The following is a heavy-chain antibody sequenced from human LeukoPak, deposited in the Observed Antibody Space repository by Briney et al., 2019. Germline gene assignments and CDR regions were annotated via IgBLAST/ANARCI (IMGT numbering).Heavy chain of an antibody. J-gene: IGHJ5*02. D-gene: IGHD3-10*01. V-gene: IGHV3-7*01. CDR3: ARGGWGFDP. CDR1: GFTFSSYW. Sequence: GGSLRLSCAASGFTFSSYWRSWVRQAPRKGLEWVANIKQDGSEKYYVDSVKGRFTISRDNAKNSLYLQMNSLRAEDTAVYYCARGGWGFDPWGQGTLVTVSS. CDR2: IKQDGSEK.